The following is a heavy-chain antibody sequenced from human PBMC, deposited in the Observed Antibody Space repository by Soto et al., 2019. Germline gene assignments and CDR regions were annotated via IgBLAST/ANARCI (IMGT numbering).Heavy chain of an antibody. CDR2: SSYNRNT. J-gene: IGHJ4*02. D-gene: IGHD1-1*01. Sequence: KASETLSLTCNVSGGSISSYYCSWIRQPPGKRLEWIGYSSYNRNTNYNPSLKSRVTISVDTSKNQFSLKLSSVTAADTAVYYCARGAYWIDYWGQGTLVTVSS. V-gene: IGHV4-59*08. CDR1: GGSISSYY. CDR3: ARGAYWIDY.